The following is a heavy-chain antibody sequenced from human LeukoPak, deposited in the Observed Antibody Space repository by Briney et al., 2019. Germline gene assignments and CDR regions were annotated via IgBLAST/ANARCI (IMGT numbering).Heavy chain of an antibody. CDR1: GFTFSSYE. CDR3: AKHHDIVVVPAATGGSYFDY. Sequence: GGSLRLSCAASGFTFSSYEMNWVRQAPGKGLEWVSYISSSGSTIYYADSVKGRFTISRDNAKNSLYLQMNSLRAEDTAVYYCAKHHDIVVVPAATGGSYFDYWGQGTLVTVSS. J-gene: IGHJ4*02. CDR2: ISSSGSTI. D-gene: IGHD2-2*01. V-gene: IGHV3-48*03.